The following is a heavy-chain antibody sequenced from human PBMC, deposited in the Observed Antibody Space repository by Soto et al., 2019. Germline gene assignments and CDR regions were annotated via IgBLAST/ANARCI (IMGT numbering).Heavy chain of an antibody. CDR2: IYPGDSDT. D-gene: IGHD3-16*02. CDR1: GYSFTSYW. Sequence: GESLKISCKGSGYSFTSYWIGWVRQMPGKGLEWMGIIYPGDSDTGYSPSFQGQVTISADKSISTAYLQWSSLKASDTARYYCARPADYDYVWGSYRYFDYWGQGTLVTVSS. J-gene: IGHJ4*02. V-gene: IGHV5-51*01. CDR3: ARPADYDYVWGSYRYFDY.